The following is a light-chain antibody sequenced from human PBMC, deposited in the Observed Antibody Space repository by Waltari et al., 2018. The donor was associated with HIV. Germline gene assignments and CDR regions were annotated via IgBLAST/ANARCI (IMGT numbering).Light chain of an antibody. J-gene: IGKJ3*01. CDR2: ATS. CDR3: QQSFSGFS. CDR1: HNISGF. V-gene: IGKV1-39*01. Sequence: IQLTQSPSSLSAYLADNVTITCRPSHNISGFLNWYQQKPGKAPKLLVFATSSLQSGVPSRFKGSASGMDFSLTINSLHPEDFATYYWQQSFSGFSFGPGTSVD.